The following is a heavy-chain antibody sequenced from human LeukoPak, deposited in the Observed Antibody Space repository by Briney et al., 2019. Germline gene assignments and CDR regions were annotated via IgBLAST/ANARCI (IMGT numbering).Heavy chain of an antibody. Sequence: GSLTLSCAASGFTFYSYCMHWLRQAPAKGLVWVSRINSDGSTTGYADSVKGRFTISRGNAKNTLYLQMNSLRVEDTAVYYCARDDWNSYWGQGTLVTVSS. J-gene: IGHJ4*02. D-gene: IGHD1-1*01. CDR3: ARDDWNSY. V-gene: IGHV3-74*01. CDR1: GFTFYSYC. CDR2: INSDGSTT.